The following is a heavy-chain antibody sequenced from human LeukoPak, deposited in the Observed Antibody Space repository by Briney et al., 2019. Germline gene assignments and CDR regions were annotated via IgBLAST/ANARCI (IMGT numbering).Heavy chain of an antibody. D-gene: IGHD3-9*01. J-gene: IGHJ5*02. Sequence: ASVKVSCKASAYTFTGYYMNWVRQAPGQGLEWMGWINSDSGFTKYAQKFQGRVTMTRDTSITTVYLDLTRLTSDDTAVYYCARNFDMKGFDPWGQGTLVTVSS. V-gene: IGHV1-2*02. CDR3: ARNFDMKGFDP. CDR2: INSDSGFT. CDR1: AYTFTGYY.